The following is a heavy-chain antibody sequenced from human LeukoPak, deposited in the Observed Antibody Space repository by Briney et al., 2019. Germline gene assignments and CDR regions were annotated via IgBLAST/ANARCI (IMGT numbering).Heavy chain of an antibody. V-gene: IGHV3-30*01. J-gene: IGHJ4*02. D-gene: IGHD2-8*01. CDR2: ISYDGNNK. Sequence: PGRSLRLSCAASGFTFSTYAMHWVRQAPGKGLEWVALISYDGNNKYYADSVKGRFSISRDNSKNTLFLQMNSLRVDDTAVYYCARSIGYSSNGVCAEGFHYWGQGTLVTVSS. CDR1: GFTFSTYA. CDR3: ARSIGYSSNGVCAEGFHY.